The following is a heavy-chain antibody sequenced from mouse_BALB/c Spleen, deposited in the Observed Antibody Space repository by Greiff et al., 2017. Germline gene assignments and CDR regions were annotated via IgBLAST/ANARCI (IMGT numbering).Heavy chain of an antibody. CDR1: GYTFTDYN. CDR2: INPNNGGT. Sequence: EVQLQQSGPELVKPGASVKIPCKASGYTFTDYNMDWVKQSHGKSLEWIGDINPNNGGTIYNQKFKGKATLTVDKSSSTAYMELRSLTSEDTAVYYCNAFYYYGSSLAWFAYWGQGTLVTVSA. D-gene: IGHD1-1*01. V-gene: IGHV1-18*01. CDR3: NAFYYYGSSLAWFAY. J-gene: IGHJ3*01.